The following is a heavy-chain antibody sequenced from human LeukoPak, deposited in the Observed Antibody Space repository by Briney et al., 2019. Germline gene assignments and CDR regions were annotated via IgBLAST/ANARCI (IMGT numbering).Heavy chain of an antibody. J-gene: IGHJ3*02. V-gene: IGHV3-23*01. Sequence: GGSLRLSCAASGFRFSDYTMNWVRQAPGKGLEWVSAISGSGGSTYYADSVKGRFIISRDNSKNTLYVQMNSLRAEDTAVYYCAKHVAYSSSSGAFDIWGQGTMVTVSS. CDR1: GFRFSDYT. D-gene: IGHD6-6*01. CDR2: ISGSGGST. CDR3: AKHVAYSSSSGAFDI.